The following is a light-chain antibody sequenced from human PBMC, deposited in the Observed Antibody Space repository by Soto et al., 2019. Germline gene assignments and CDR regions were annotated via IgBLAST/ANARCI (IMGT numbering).Light chain of an antibody. J-gene: IGKJ1*01. Sequence: IEMTQSPSSLSASVGDGLTITCRASQSISTYLHWYQQTPGTAPKLLIYATSNLQSGVPSRFSGSGSGTDFTLTLNSLQPEDSETYYCQQAYSNPWTFGQGTKVDIK. V-gene: IGKV1-39*01. CDR2: ATS. CDR3: QQAYSNPWT. CDR1: QSISTY.